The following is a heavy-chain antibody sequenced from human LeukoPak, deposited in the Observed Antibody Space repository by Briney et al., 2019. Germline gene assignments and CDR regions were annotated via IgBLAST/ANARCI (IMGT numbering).Heavy chain of an antibody. J-gene: IGHJ3*02. CDR3: ARDFYPDYGDYSDAFDI. CDR1: GYTFTSYG. CDR2: ISAYNGNT. Sequence: GASVKVSCKASGYTFTSYGISWVRQAPGQGLEWMGWISAYNGNTNYAQKLQGRVTMTTDTSTSTAYMELRSLRSDDTAVYYCARDFYPDYGDYSDAFDIWGQGTMVTVSS. D-gene: IGHD4-17*01. V-gene: IGHV1-18*01.